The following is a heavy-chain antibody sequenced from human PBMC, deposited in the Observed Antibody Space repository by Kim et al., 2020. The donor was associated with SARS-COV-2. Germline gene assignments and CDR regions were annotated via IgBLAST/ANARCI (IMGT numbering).Heavy chain of an antibody. Sequence: ASVKVSCKASGYTFTSYAMHWVRQAPGQRLEWMGWINAGNGNTKYSQKFQGRVTITRDTSASTAYMELSSLRSEDTAVYYCARDSPIAAAGTSGDYWGQGTLVTVSS. CDR3: ARDSPIAAAGTSGDY. CDR2: INAGNGNT. V-gene: IGHV1-3*01. CDR1: GYTFTSYA. D-gene: IGHD6-13*01. J-gene: IGHJ4*02.